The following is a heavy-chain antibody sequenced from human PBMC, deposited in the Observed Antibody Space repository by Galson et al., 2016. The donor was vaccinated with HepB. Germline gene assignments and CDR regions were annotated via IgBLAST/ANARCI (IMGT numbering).Heavy chain of an antibody. CDR1: GYSFTRYF. V-gene: IGHV5-51*01. Sequence: QSGAEVKKPGESLKISCKGSGYSFTRYFIAWVRQMPGKGLEWMGIIYPDDSGTRYSPSFQGQVTISVDKSSSTAYLGWSGLKASDTAMYYCGGHEGCGYEIVPGYYGYIDYWGQGTLVTVSS. D-gene: IGHD3-9*01. CDR2: IYPDDSGT. J-gene: IGHJ4*02. CDR3: GGHEGCGYEIVPGYYGYIDY.